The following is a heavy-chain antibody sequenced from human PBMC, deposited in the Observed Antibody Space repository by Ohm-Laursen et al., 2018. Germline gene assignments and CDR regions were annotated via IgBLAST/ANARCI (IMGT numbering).Heavy chain of an antibody. Sequence: SLRLSCAASGFTFSTYAMSWVRQAPGKGLEWVSAIGGSGDNTYYADSVKGRFTISRDNSKTTLYLQMNSLRAEDTAVYYCAKRHLTYYYDSSGYYHDYWGQGTLVTVSS. CDR3: AKRHLTYYYDSSGYYHDY. CDR2: IGGSGDNT. D-gene: IGHD3-22*01. V-gene: IGHV3-23*01. J-gene: IGHJ4*02. CDR1: GFTFSTYA.